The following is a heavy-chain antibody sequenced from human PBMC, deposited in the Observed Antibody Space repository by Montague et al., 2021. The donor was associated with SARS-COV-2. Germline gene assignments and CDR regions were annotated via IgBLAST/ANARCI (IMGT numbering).Heavy chain of an antibody. V-gene: IGHV4-39*01. CDR3: ASLPSYRMIIGVVQGYYVDD. J-gene: IGHJ4*02. CDR2: NYYSGST. D-gene: IGHD3-3*01. CDR1: GASISSRSYY. Sequence: SETLSLTCTVSGASISSRSYYWGWIRQPPGKGLEWIGSNYYSGSTYYNPTLQSRVTISVDTSKNQFSLKLSSVTAADTAVYYCASLPSYRMIIGVVQGYYVDDWGQGTLVTVSS.